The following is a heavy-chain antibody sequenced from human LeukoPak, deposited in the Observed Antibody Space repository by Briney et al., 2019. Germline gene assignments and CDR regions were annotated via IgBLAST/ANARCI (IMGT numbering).Heavy chain of an antibody. D-gene: IGHD5-24*01. CDR3: AKVSGYNSGYFDY. J-gene: IGHJ4*02. CDR2: INSDGSST. V-gene: IGHV3-74*01. Sequence: GGSLRLSCAASGFTFSSYWMHWVRQAPGKGLVWVSRINSDGSSTSYADSVKGRFTISRDNAKNTLYLQMNSLRAEDTAVYYCAKVSGYNSGYFDYWGQGTLVTVSS. CDR1: GFTFSSYW.